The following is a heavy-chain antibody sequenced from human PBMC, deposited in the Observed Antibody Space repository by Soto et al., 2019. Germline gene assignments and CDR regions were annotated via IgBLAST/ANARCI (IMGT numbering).Heavy chain of an antibody. CDR3: ARGLWFGESRYYYGMDV. J-gene: IGHJ6*02. CDR1: GYTFNSYD. Sequence: ASVKVSCKASGYTFNSYDINWVRQATGQGLEWMGWMNPNSGNTGYAQKFQGRVTMTRNTSISTAYMELSSLRSEDTAVYYCARGLWFGESRYYYGMDVWGQGTTVNVSS. V-gene: IGHV1-8*01. D-gene: IGHD3-10*01. CDR2: MNPNSGNT.